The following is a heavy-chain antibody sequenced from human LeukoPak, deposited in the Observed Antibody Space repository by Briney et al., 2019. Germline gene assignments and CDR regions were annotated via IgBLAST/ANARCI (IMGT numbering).Heavy chain of an antibody. V-gene: IGHV1-2*02. CDR3: TREDW. J-gene: IGHJ4*02. D-gene: IGHD3/OR15-3a*01. Sequence: ASVKVSCKASGYTFTGHYIFWVRQAPGQGLEWMGWINPNSGGTNYAQKFQGRVTMTRDTSINTAYMELSSLILDDTAVYFCTREDWWGQGTPVTVS. CDR1: GYTFTGHY. CDR2: INPNSGGT.